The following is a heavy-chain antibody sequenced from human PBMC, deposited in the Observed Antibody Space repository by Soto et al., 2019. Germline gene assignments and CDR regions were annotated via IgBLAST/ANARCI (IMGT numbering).Heavy chain of an antibody. J-gene: IGHJ4*02. Sequence: QVQLVESGGGVVQPGRSLRLSCAASGFTFSSYAMHWVRQAPGKGLEWVAVISYDGSNKYYADSVKGRFTISRDNSKNTLYLQMNSLRAEDKSVYYCASAGYYDSSGYYSYWGQGTLVTVSS. CDR2: ISYDGSNK. D-gene: IGHD3-22*01. V-gene: IGHV3-30-3*01. CDR3: ASAGYYDSSGYYSY. CDR1: GFTFSSYA.